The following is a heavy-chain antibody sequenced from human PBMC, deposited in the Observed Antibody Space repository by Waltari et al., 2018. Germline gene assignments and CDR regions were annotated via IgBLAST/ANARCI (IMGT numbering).Heavy chain of an antibody. D-gene: IGHD2-21*01. CDR3: AREPHCGGDCYHFDY. CDR1: GSTFTGSY. J-gene: IGHJ4*02. Sequence: VQLVQSGAEVKKPGESRKISCKVSGSTFTGSYITWVRQPPGQGLEWMGRINPNRGGTNYAQKFQGRVTMTRDTSISTAYMELSRLRSDDTAVYYCAREPHCGGDCYHFDYWGQGTLVTVSS. V-gene: IGHV1-2*06. CDR2: INPNRGGT.